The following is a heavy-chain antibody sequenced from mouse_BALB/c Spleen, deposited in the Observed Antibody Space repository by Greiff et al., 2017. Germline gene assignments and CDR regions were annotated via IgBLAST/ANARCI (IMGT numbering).Heavy chain of an antibody. CDR3: TRDRGRYVMDY. CDR1: GFTFSSYT. CDR2: ISSGGSYT. J-gene: IGHJ2*01. Sequence: EVQLVESGGGLVKPGGSLKLSCAASGFTFSSYTMSWVRQTPEKRLEWVATISSGGSYTYYPDSVKGRFTISRDNAKNTLYLQMSSLKSEDTAMYYCTRDRGRYVMDYWGQGTTLTVSS. V-gene: IGHV5-6-4*01. D-gene: IGHD2-14*01.